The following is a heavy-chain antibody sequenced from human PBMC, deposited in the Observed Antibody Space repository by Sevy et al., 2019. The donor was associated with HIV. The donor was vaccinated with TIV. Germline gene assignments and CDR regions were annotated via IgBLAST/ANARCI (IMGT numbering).Heavy chain of an antibody. CDR3: ARDGGDGYKHYYYGMDV. J-gene: IGHJ6*02. V-gene: IGHV3-53*01. CDR1: GFTVSSNY. CDR2: IYSGGST. Sequence: GGSLRLSCAASGFTVSSNYMSWVRQAPGRGLEWVSVIYSGGSTYYADSVKGRFTISRDNSKNTLYLQMNSLRAEDTAVYYCARDGGDGYKHYYYGMDVWGQGTTVTVSS. D-gene: IGHD2-21*01.